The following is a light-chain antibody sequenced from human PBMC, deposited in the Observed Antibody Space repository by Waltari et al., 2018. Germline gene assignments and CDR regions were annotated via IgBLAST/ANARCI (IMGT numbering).Light chain of an antibody. CDR3: QKYDTLPVT. CDR1: QDISSH. CDR2: VAA. Sequence: DIQLTQSPSYLYASVGDRVTITCQASQDISSHLKWYQQRPGQAPKLLIYVAANMETGIAAMFSGRGPGTDFTFTISRLQPEDIATYYCQKYDTLPVTFGPGTKVAI. J-gene: IGKJ3*01. V-gene: IGKV1-33*01.